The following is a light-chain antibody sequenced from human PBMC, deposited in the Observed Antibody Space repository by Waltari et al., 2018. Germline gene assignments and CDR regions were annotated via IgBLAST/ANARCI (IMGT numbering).Light chain of an antibody. V-gene: IGKV1-39*01. CDR3: QQSYSRPPT. J-gene: IGKJ2*01. CDR2: RIS. Sequence: DIQMTQAPSSLSASIGDRVSITCRASENIANYVSWYRQKPGTAPELLIYRISSLQSGVPSRFSGGGSGTDFTLTISRLQPEDFATYICQQSYSRPPTFGQGTKVEIK. CDR1: ENIANY.